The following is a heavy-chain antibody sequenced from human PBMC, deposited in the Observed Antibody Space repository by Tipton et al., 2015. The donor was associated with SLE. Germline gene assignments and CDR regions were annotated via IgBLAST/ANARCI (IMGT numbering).Heavy chain of an antibody. J-gene: IGHJ6*02. CDR1: GGSISSYY. CDR2: IYYSGST. V-gene: IGHV4-59*08. D-gene: IGHD6-13*01. CDR3: ARQGQQLVRPYYYGMDV. Sequence: TLALTCTGSGGSISSYYWSWIRQPPGKGLEWIGDIYYSGSTNYNPSRKSQVTISVDTSKNQFSLKLSSVTAADTAVYYWARQGQQLVRPYYYGMDVWGQGTTVTVSS.